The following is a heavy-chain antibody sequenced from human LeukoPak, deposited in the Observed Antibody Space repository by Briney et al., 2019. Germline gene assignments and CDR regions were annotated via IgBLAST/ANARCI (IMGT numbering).Heavy chain of an antibody. J-gene: IGHJ4*02. CDR1: DASVSGYY. D-gene: IGHD4-17*01. CDR2: LYNNGST. Sequence: AETLSLTCTVSDASVSGYYWSWIRLPAGKGLEWIGRLYNNGSTNCNPSLKSRVTMSVDTSKSQLSLRLKSVTAADTAVYYCTRDIGSGDYVFFDSWGQGTRVIVSS. V-gene: IGHV4-4*07. CDR3: TRDIGSGDYVFFDS.